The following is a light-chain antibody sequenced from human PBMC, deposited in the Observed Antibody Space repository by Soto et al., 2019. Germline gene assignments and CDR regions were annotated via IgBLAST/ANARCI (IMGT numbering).Light chain of an antibody. CDR1: QSISSSF. Sequence: DIVLTQSPGTLSLSPGQRATLSCRASQSISSSFLAWYQQKPGQAPRLLIYGASSRATGIPDRFSGSGSGTDFTLTISRLEPEDFAVYYCQQCGSSPETFGQGTKVDNK. CDR3: QQCGSSPET. CDR2: GAS. V-gene: IGKV3-20*01. J-gene: IGKJ1*01.